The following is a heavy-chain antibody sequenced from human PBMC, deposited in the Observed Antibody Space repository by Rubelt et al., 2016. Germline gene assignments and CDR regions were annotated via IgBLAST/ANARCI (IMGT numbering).Heavy chain of an antibody. CDR2: IYYSGST. J-gene: IGHJ4*02. D-gene: IGHD6-19*01. Sequence: VSGGSISSYYWSWIRQPPGKGLEWIGYIYYSGSTNYNPSLKSRVTISVDTSKNQFSLKLSSVTAADPAVYYCARASIAVAAFDYWGQGTLVTVSS. CDR1: GGSISSYY. V-gene: IGHV4-59*08. CDR3: ARASIAVAAFDY.